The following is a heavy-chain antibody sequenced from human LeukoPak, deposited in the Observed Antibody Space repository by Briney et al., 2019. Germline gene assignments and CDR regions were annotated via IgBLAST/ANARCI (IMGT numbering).Heavy chain of an antibody. J-gene: IGHJ4*02. CDR3: TRLLPTSHHYFDS. V-gene: IGHV3-53*01. CDR1: GFTVSNDY. Sequence: GGSLRLSCAASGFTVSNDYMSWVRQAPGKGLEWVSVIYGGGYTYYADSVRGRFTISRDNSENTLSLQMNSLKAEDTAVYYCTRLLPTSHHYFDSWGQGTLVTVSS. CDR2: IYGGGYT. D-gene: IGHD3-16*01.